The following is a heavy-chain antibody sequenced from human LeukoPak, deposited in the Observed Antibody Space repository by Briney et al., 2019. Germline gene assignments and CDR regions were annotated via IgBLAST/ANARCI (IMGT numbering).Heavy chain of an antibody. D-gene: IGHD6-19*01. CDR3: AMSSIGVDGSSFDY. CDR2: IFSDGGT. CDR1: GYTFTNYH. J-gene: IGHJ4*02. Sequence: GASVKVSFKASGYTFTNYHMHWVGRAPGQGLAGRGIIFSDGGTKYAQTFQGRVTMTSDTSTTTVKSEVRSLRSEDTTVDQCAMSSIGVDGSSFDYWGEGRLVTVSS. V-gene: IGHV1-46*01.